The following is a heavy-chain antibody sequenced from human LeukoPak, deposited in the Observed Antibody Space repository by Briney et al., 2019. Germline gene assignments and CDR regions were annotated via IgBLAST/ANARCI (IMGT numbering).Heavy chain of an antibody. CDR3: ARVLDWPAVTDS. CDR1: GFTFSSNY. J-gene: IGHJ4*02. Sequence: GGSLRLSCAASGFTFSSNYMSWVRQAPGKGLEWVSVIYSVGTTYYADSVRGRFTISRDNSKNTLYLQMNSLRAEDTAVYYCARVLDWPAVTDSWGQGTLVTVSS. CDR2: IYSVGTT. V-gene: IGHV3-53*01. D-gene: IGHD3/OR15-3a*01.